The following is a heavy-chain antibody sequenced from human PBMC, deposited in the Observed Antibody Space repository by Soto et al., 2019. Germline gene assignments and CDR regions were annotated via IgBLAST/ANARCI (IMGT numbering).Heavy chain of an antibody. CDR3: ASQSAVTNTWSDP. V-gene: IGHV5-51*01. CDR1: GCSFTSYW. CDR2: IYPGDSDA. J-gene: IGHJ5*02. Sequence: GESLDISGKGSGCSFTSYWVDWVREMPGKGLCWIGIIYPGDSDARYSPSFQVHVTISADKSSSTAYLQWSRLKPSDTAMYYWASQSAVTNTWSDPWGKGTLVT. D-gene: IGHD4-17*01.